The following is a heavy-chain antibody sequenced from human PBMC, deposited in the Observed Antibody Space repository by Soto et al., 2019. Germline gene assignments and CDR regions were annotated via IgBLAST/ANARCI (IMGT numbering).Heavy chain of an antibody. Sequence: EVQLVESGGGLVQPGGSLRLSCAASGFTFSSYWMSWVRQAPGKGLEWVANIKQDGSEKYYVDSVKGRFTISRDNAKNSRYLQMNSLRAEDTAVYYCARAEIVVITRTVYFDYWGQGTLVTVSS. D-gene: IGHD3-22*01. V-gene: IGHV3-7*01. J-gene: IGHJ4*02. CDR2: IKQDGSEK. CDR1: GFTFSSYW. CDR3: ARAEIVVITRTVYFDY.